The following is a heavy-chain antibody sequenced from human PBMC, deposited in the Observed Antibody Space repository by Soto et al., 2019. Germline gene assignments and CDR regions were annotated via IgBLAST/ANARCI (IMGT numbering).Heavy chain of an antibody. CDR3: ARLGKIQAATLRSSYYYGMDV. CDR2: INHSGST. V-gene: IGHV4-34*01. CDR1: GGSFSGYY. Sequence: SETLSLTCAVYGGSFSGYYWSWIRQPPGKGLEWIGEINHSGSTNYNPSLKSRVTISVDTSKNQFSLKLSSVTAADTAVYYCARLGKIQAATLRSSYYYGMDVWGQGTTVTVSS. J-gene: IGHJ6*02. D-gene: IGHD2-2*01.